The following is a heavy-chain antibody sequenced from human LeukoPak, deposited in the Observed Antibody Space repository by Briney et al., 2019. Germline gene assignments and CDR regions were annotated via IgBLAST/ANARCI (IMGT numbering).Heavy chain of an antibody. CDR1: GGSISSYY. Sequence: SETLSLTCTVSGGSISSYYWSWIRQPAGKGLEWIGRIYTSGSTNYNPSLMSRVTISVDTSKNQFSLELGSVTAADTAVYYCARRPLIAYGKSYWYFDLWGRGTLVTVSS. D-gene: IGHD3-10*01. J-gene: IGHJ2*01. CDR3: ARRPLIAYGKSYWYFDL. CDR2: IYTSGST. V-gene: IGHV4-4*07.